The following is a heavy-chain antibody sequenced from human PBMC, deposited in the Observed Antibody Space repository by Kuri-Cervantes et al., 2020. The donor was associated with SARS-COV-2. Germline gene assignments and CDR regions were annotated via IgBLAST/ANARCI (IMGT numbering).Heavy chain of an antibody. CDR3: ARFSSSSVGGYFDY. V-gene: IGHV1-18*01. Sequence: ASVKVSCKASGYTFTSYGIAWVRQAPGQGLEWMGWISGYNGDTKYAAKFQGRVTMTRDTSTNTAYMELNNLRSDDTAVYYCARFSSSSVGGYFDYWGQGTLVTVSS. D-gene: IGHD6-6*01. J-gene: IGHJ4*02. CDR1: GYTFTSYG. CDR2: ISGYNGDT.